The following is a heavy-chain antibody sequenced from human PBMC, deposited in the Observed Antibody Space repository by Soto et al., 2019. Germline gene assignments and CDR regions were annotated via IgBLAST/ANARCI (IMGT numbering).Heavy chain of an antibody. V-gene: IGHV3-30*18. Sequence: GGSLRLSCAASGFTFISYGMHWVRQAPGKGLEWVAVVSHEGNIRYYADSVKGRFTISRDNSKNTVYLQMNSLRDEDTAVYYCAKDRSTGWSYRVFDYWGQGTLVTVSS. CDR1: GFTFISYG. CDR3: AKDRSTGWSYRVFDY. D-gene: IGHD6-19*01. J-gene: IGHJ4*02. CDR2: VSHEGNIR.